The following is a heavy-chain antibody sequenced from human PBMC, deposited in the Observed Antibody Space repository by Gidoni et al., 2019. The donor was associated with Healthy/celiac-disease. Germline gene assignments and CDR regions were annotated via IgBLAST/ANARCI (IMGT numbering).Heavy chain of an antibody. J-gene: IGHJ4*02. CDR2: ISSSSSDI. Sequence: EVQLVESGGGLLKPGGSLRLTCAASGFTFSSYSMIWVRPAPGKGLEWVSSISSSSSDIYYADSVKGRFTISRDNAKNSLYLQMNSLRAEDTAVYYCARDYSAVAGAFDYWGQGTLVTVSS. D-gene: IGHD6-19*01. V-gene: IGHV3-21*01. CDR3: ARDYSAVAGAFDY. CDR1: GFTFSSYS.